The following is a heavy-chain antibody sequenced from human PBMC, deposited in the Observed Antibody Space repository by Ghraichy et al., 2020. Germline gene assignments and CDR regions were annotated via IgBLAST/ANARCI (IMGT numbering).Heavy chain of an antibody. CDR1: GGSFSGYY. Sequence: SETLSLTCAVYGGSFSGYYWSWIRQPPGKGLEWIGEINHSGSTNYNPSLKSRVTISVDTSKNQFSLKLSSVTAADTAVYYCARLFTQYYDFWSGYSSDAFDIWGQGTMVTVSS. D-gene: IGHD3-3*01. CDR3: ARLFTQYYDFWSGYSSDAFDI. CDR2: INHSGST. V-gene: IGHV4-34*01. J-gene: IGHJ3*02.